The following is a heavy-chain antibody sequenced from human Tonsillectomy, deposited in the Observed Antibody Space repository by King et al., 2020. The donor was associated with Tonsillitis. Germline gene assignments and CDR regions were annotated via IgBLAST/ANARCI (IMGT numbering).Heavy chain of an antibody. Sequence: VQLVEAGGGLVQPGGSLRLSCAASGFTFNNYDMTWVRQAPGKGLEWVSAMSGRGGSTYYADSVKGRFTISRDNSKNKLYLQMNSLRAEDTAVYYCAKDRAYSVYDSDSGLDYWGQGALVTVSS. CDR2: MSGRGGST. V-gene: IGHV3-23*04. CDR1: GFTFNNYD. CDR3: AKDRAYSVYDSDSGLDY. D-gene: IGHD5/OR15-5a*01. J-gene: IGHJ4*02.